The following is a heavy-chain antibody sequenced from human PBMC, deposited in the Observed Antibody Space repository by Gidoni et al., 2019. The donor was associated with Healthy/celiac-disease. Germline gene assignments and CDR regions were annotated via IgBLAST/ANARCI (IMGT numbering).Heavy chain of an antibody. J-gene: IGHJ4*02. CDR3: AKDWWAPQWLGLGFDY. CDR2: ISGSGGST. CDR1: GFTFSSYA. V-gene: IGHV3-23*04. D-gene: IGHD6-19*01. Sequence: EVQLVESGGGLVQPGGSLRLSCAASGFTFSSYAMSWVRQAPGKGLEWVSAISGSGGSTYYADSVKGRFTISRDNSKNTLYLQMNSLRAEDTAVYYCAKDWWAPQWLGLGFDYWGQGTLVTVSS.